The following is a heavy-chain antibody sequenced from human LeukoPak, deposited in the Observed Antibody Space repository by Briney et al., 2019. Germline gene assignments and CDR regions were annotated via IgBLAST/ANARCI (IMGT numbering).Heavy chain of an antibody. CDR1: GFTFSGYA. CDR3: ARPTGYSSSWYWGDYYGMDV. D-gene: IGHD6-13*01. Sequence: GRSLRLSCAASGFTFSGYAMHWVRQAPGKGLEWVAVISYDGSNKYYADSVKGRFTISRDNSKNTLYLQMNSLRAEDTAVYYCARPTGYSSSWYWGDYYGMDVWGQGTTVTVSS. CDR2: ISYDGSNK. J-gene: IGHJ6*02. V-gene: IGHV3-30*04.